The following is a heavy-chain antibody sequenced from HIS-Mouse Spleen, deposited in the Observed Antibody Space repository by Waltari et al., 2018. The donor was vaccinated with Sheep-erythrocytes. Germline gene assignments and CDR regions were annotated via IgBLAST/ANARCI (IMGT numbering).Heavy chain of an antibody. CDR3: ARDSTSDAFDI. CDR1: GFPFSRSS. CDR2: ISGSSTYI. J-gene: IGHJ3*02. Sequence: EVQLVESGGGLVKPGGSLRLYCAASGFPFSRSSMNWVRQAPGKGLEWVSSISGSSTYIYYADSVKGRFTISRDNAKNSLYLQMNSLRAEDTAVYYCARDSTSDAFDIWGQGTMVTVSS. V-gene: IGHV3-21*01. D-gene: IGHD6-6*01.